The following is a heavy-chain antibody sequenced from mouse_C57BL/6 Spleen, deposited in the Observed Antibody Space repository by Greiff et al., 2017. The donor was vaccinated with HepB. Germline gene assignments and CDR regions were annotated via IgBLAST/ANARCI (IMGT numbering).Heavy chain of an antibody. CDR2: IDPEDGET. CDR1: GFNIKDYY. Sequence: VHVKQSGAELVKPGASVKLSCTASGFNIKDYYMHWVKQRTEQGLEWIGRIDPEDGETKYAPKFQGKATITADTSSNTAYLQLSSLTSEDTAVYYCARVDYGSPWYFDVWGTGTTVTVSS. D-gene: IGHD1-1*01. J-gene: IGHJ1*03. V-gene: IGHV14-2*01. CDR3: ARVDYGSPWYFDV.